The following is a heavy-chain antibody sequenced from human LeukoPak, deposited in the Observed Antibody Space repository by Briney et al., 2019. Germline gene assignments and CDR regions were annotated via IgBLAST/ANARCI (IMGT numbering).Heavy chain of an antibody. CDR3: ARDRLYGMDV. D-gene: IGHD5-12*01. CDR2: ISYDGSNK. CDR1: GFTFSSYA. Sequence: GGSLRLSCAASGFTFSSYAMHWVRQAPGKGLEWVAVISYDGSNKYYADSVKGRFTISRDNSKNTLYLQMNSLRAEDTAVYYCARDRLYGMDVWGQGTTVTVSS. V-gene: IGHV3-30-3*01. J-gene: IGHJ6*02.